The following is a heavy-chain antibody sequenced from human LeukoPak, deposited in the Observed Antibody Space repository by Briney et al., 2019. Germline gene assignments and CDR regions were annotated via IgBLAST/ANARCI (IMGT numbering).Heavy chain of an antibody. CDR1: GFTFSSYS. CDR3: ARDLIPRSRQTDY. CDR2: ISSSSSYI. Sequence: PGGSLRLSCAASGFTFSSYSMNWVRQAPGKGLEWVSSISSSSSYIYYADSVKGRFTISRDNAKNSLYLQMNSLRAEDTAVYYCARDLIPRSRQTDYWGQGTLVTVSS. J-gene: IGHJ4*02. V-gene: IGHV3-21*01.